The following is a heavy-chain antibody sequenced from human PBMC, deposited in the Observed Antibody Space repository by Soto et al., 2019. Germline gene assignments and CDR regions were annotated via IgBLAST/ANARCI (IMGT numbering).Heavy chain of an antibody. CDR2: IIPVFGNT. Sequence: GASVKVSCKASGRSFSSDGVSWVQQAPGQGLEWMGGIIPVFGNTKYVQRFQGRLTITADKSTSTVYMEMSSLTSEDTAVYFCARGQYYSSGSAATSYFYFGIDVWGQGTTVTVSS. V-gene: IGHV1-69*06. CDR3: ARGQYYSSGSAATSYFYFGIDV. J-gene: IGHJ6*02. D-gene: IGHD3-10*01. CDR1: GRSFSSDG.